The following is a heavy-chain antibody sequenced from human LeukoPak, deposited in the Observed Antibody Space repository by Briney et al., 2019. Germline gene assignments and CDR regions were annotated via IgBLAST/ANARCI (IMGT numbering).Heavy chain of an antibody. CDR3: AKDSLIWFGVLFVGPRWFDP. CDR1: GFTFSSYA. J-gene: IGHJ5*02. CDR2: ISGSGGST. Sequence: PGGSLRLSCAASGFTFSSYAMSWVRQAPGKGLEWVSAISGSGGSTYYADSVKGRFTNSRDNSKNTLYLQMNSLRAEDTAVYYCAKDSLIWFGVLFVGPRWFDPWGEETLVTVSS. V-gene: IGHV3-23*01. D-gene: IGHD3-10*01.